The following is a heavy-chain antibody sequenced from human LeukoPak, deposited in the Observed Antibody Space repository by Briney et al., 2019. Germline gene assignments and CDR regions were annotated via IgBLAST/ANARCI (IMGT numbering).Heavy chain of an antibody. CDR2: IKSKTDGGTT. D-gene: IGHD6-19*01. CDR3: TTDMSSGWYMSPGAFDI. CDR1: GFTLSGYA. J-gene: IGHJ3*02. Sequence: GGSLRLSCAASGFTLSGYAMHWVRQAPGKGLEWVGRIKSKTDGGTTDYAAPVKGRFTISRDDSKNTLYLQMNSLKTEDTAVYYCTTDMSSGWYMSPGAFDIWGQGTMVTVSS. V-gene: IGHV3-15*01.